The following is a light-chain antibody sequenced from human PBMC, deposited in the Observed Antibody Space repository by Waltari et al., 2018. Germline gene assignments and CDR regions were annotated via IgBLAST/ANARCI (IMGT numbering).Light chain of an antibody. CDR2: EVS. Sequence: QSALTQPASVSGSPGQSITISCTGTSRDVGSYNLVSWYQQHPGKAPNVMIYEVSQRPAGVSNRFASSKSGNSASLTISGLQAEDEADYYCCSYAGSYTWVFGGGTKLTVL. V-gene: IGLV2-23*02. CDR1: SRDVGSYNL. CDR3: CSYAGSYTWV. J-gene: IGLJ3*02.